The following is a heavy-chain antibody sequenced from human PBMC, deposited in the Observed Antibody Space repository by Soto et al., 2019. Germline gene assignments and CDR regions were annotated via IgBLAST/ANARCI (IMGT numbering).Heavy chain of an antibody. Sequence: QVQLQESGPGLMKPSETLSLTCTVSGASITGSFFWSWIRQPAGKGLEWIGRFSLSGTTNYNPSLRSRLTMSADVSKNQFSLRRTSVTAADTALYYCARGMTPPGAPAWYYFDSWGQGTLVTVSS. CDR3: ARGMTPPGAPAWYYFDS. J-gene: IGHJ4*02. V-gene: IGHV4-4*07. CDR1: GASITGSFF. CDR2: FSLSGTT. D-gene: IGHD2-8*02.